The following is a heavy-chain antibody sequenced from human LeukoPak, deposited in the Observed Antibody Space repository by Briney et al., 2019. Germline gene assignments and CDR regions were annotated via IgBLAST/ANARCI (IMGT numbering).Heavy chain of an antibody. CDR3: ASEYYDSSGYYLNWFDP. CDR1: GGSISSGSYY. D-gene: IGHD3-22*01. V-gene: IGHV4-61*02. CDR2: IYTSGST. J-gene: IGHJ5*02. Sequence: PSETLSLTCAVSGGSISSGSYYWSWIRQPAGKGLEWIGRIYTSGSTNYNPSLKSRVTISVDTSKNQFSLKLSSVTAADTAVYYCASEYYDSSGYYLNWFDPWGQGTLVTVSS.